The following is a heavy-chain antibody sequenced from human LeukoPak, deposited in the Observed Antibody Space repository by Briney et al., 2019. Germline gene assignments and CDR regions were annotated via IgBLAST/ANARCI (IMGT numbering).Heavy chain of an antibody. Sequence: PSETLSLTCTVSGGSISSYYWSWIRQPAGKGLEWIGRIDTSGSIIYNPSLKRRVTISVDTSKNQLSLKVSSVTAADTAVYYCARVKSSTRGPYYHYYMDVWGKGTTVIVSS. J-gene: IGHJ6*03. CDR2: IDTSGSI. CDR3: ARVKSSTRGPYYHYYMDV. V-gene: IGHV4-4*07. CDR1: GGSISSYY. D-gene: IGHD3-10*01.